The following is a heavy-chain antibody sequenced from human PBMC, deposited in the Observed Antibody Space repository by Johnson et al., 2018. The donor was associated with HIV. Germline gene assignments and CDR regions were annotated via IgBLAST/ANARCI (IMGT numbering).Heavy chain of an antibody. CDR1: GLTFSSYG. J-gene: IGHJ3*02. V-gene: IGHV3-30*03. CDR3: ARAKGGSYSDEQGAFDI. D-gene: IGHD1-26*01. CDR2: ISYDGSNK. Sequence: QVQLVESGGGVVQPGRSLRLSCAASGLTFSSYGMHWVRQAPGKGLEWVAVISYDGSNKYYADSVKGRFTISRDNSKNTLYLQMNSLRAEDTAVYYCARAKGGSYSDEQGAFDIWGQGTMVTVSS.